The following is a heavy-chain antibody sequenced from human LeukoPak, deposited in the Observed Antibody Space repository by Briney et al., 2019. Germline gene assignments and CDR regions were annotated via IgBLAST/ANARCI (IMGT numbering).Heavy chain of an antibody. CDR1: GFTFSSYA. D-gene: IGHD1-26*01. Sequence: GGSLRLSCAASGFTFSSYAMSWVRQAPGKGLEWVSYISSSGSTIYYADSVKGRFTISRDNAKNSLYLQMNSLRAEDTAVYYCARLGLWELRGDDYWGQGTLVTVSS. J-gene: IGHJ4*02. V-gene: IGHV3-48*04. CDR2: ISSSGSTI. CDR3: ARLGLWELRGDDY.